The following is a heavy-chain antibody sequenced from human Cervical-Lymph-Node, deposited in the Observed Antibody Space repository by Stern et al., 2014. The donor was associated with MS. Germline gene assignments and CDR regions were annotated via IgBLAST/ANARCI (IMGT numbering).Heavy chain of an antibody. CDR1: GFTFDDYA. V-gene: IGHV3-49*03. Sequence: EVQLEESGGGLVQPGRSLRLSCTASGFTFDDYAMTWFRQAPGKGLEWVGFIRSKTYGGTPEYAASVKGRFTISRDDSKSIAYLQMNSLKTEDTAVYYCTKYSGYTYADFDYWGQGTLVTVSS. J-gene: IGHJ4*02. CDR2: IRSKTYGGTP. D-gene: IGHD5-18*01. CDR3: TKYSGYTYADFDY.